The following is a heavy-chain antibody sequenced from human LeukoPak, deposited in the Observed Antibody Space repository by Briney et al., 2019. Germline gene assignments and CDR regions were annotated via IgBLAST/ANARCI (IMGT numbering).Heavy chain of an antibody. CDR3: AKVIVVVPAAIVGYMDV. CDR2: ISGSGGST. CDR1: GFTFSSYA. Sequence: GGSLRLSCAASGFTFSSYAMSWVRQAPGKGLEWVSAISGSGGSTYYADSVKGRFTISRDNSKNTLYLQMNSLRAEDTAVYYCAKVIVVVPAAIVGYMDVWGKGTTVTVSS. V-gene: IGHV3-23*01. D-gene: IGHD2-2*02. J-gene: IGHJ6*03.